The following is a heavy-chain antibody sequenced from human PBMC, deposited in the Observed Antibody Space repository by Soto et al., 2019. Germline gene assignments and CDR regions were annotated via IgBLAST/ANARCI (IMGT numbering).Heavy chain of an antibody. CDR3: AKATATGGGAFDI. Sequence: PGGSLRLSCAASGFTFSDYYMSWIRQAPGKGLEWVSYISSSGSTIYYADSVKGRFTISRDSSQNTVYLQMNSLTAGDTALYYCAKATATGGGAFDICGQGTMVTVSS. D-gene: IGHD2-8*02. CDR2: ISSSGSTI. CDR1: GFTFSDYY. J-gene: IGHJ3*02. V-gene: IGHV3-11*01.